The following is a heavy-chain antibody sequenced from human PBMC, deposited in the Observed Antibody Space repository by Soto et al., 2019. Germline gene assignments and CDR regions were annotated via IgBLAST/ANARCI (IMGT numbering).Heavy chain of an antibody. V-gene: IGHV1-18*04. D-gene: IGHD6-19*01. Sequence: QFQLVQSGAEVRKPGVSVKVSCKASGYTLTSYGISWVRQAHGQGLEWMGWISVYSGNTNYAQKFQGRVSMTRDTTTSTAYMERRSLRSDDTAVYYFATLAVAGSVNWFDPWGHGTLVTVSS. CDR3: ATLAVAGSVNWFDP. CDR1: GYTLTSYG. CDR2: ISVYSGNT. J-gene: IGHJ5*02.